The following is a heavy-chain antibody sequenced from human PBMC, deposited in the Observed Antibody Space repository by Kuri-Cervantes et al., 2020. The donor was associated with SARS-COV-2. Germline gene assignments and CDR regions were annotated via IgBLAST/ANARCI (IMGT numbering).Heavy chain of an antibody. Sequence: SVKVSCKASGGTFSSYAISWVRQAPGQGLEWMGRIIPILGTANYAQKFQGRVTITADKSTSTAYMELSSLRSEDTAVYYCARDAGIFGVVTRNGAFDIWGQGTMVTVSS. CDR2: IIPILGTA. J-gene: IGHJ3*02. D-gene: IGHD3-3*01. CDR3: ARDAGIFGVVTRNGAFDI. V-gene: IGHV1-69*04. CDR1: GGTFSSYA.